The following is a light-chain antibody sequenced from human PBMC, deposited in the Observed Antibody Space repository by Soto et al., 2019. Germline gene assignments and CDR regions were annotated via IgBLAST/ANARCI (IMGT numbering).Light chain of an antibody. CDR2: RNH. CDR3: AAWDDSLRAVV. V-gene: IGLV1-44*01. Sequence: QSVLTQSPSASATPGQRVTISCSRCRSNIGTYTVNWYQQLPGTAPTLLIFRNHQRPSGVPDRFSGSKSGTSASLAISGPQSEDEADYYCAAWDDSLRAVVFGGGTKLTVL. CDR1: RSNIGTYT. J-gene: IGLJ2*01.